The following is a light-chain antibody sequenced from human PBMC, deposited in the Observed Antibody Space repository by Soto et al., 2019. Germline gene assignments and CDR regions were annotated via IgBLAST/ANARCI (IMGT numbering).Light chain of an antibody. Sequence: QSALTQPRSVSGSPGQSAAISCTGSSSDVGGYNYVSWYQQLPGKVPKLIIYDVTERPSGVPDRFSGSKSGNTASLTISGLQAEDEGDYYCSSNAGLYPIFGGGTKLTVL. CDR1: SSDVGGYNY. J-gene: IGLJ2*01. CDR3: SSNAGLYPI. CDR2: DVT. V-gene: IGLV2-11*01.